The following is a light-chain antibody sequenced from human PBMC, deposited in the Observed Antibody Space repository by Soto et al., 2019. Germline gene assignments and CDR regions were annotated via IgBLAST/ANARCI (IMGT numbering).Light chain of an antibody. J-gene: IGKJ4*01. CDR1: QTVSSS. V-gene: IGKV3-11*01. CDR2: EAS. Sequence: EIVLTQSPATLSLSPGERATLSCRASQTVSSSLAWYQQKPGQAPRLLIYEASNRATGIPARFSGSGSGADFTLTISSLEPEDFEVYYCQQFSSYPLTLGGGTKVDIK. CDR3: QQFSSYPLT.